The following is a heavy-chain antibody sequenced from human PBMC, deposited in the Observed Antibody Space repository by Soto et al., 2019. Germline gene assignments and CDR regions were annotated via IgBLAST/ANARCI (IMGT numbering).Heavy chain of an antibody. CDR2: INHSGST. D-gene: IGHD3-3*02. Sequence: QVQLQQWGAGLLKPSETLSLTCAVYGGSFSGYYWSWIRQPPGKGLEWIGEINHSGSTNYNPSLKSRVTISVDTSKNQFSLKLSSVTDAYTAVYYCARGRRPLGTYYYYYYLDVWGKGTTVTISS. J-gene: IGHJ6*03. V-gene: IGHV4-34*01. CDR3: ARGRRPLGTYYYYYYLDV. CDR1: GGSFSGYY.